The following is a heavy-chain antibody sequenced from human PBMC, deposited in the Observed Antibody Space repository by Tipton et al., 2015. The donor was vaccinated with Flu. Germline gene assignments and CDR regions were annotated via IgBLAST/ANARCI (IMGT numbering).Heavy chain of an antibody. CDR2: IHYSGIT. CDR1: GGSLTSYY. V-gene: IGHV4-59*08. D-gene: IGHD3-22*01. CDR3: VRHGYDSFDY. J-gene: IGHJ4*02. Sequence: TLSLTCTVSGGSLTSYYWSWIRQSPGKGLEWIGYIHYSGITKYNPSLKRRVTISVDTSKNQFSLKLSAVTAADTAVYYCVRHGYDSFDYWGQGTLVTVSS.